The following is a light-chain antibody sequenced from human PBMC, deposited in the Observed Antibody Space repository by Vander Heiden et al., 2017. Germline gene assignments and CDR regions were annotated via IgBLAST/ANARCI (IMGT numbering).Light chain of an antibody. V-gene: IGLV1-51*01. CDR1: SSNVGSTN. J-gene: IGLJ2*01. Sequence: SVLTQPPSVSAGPGQKVTIPCSGSSSNVGSTNVSWYQQLPGTAPKLLIYDNNKRPSGIPDRFSGSKSGTSATLSITGAQTGDEADYYCGTWDTSLSVVVFGGGTKLTVL. CDR3: GTWDTSLSVVV. CDR2: DNN.